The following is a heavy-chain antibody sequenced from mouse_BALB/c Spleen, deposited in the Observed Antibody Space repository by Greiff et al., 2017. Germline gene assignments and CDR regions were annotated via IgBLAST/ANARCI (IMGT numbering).Heavy chain of an antibody. J-gene: IGHJ1*01. CDR3: TKSLYYRYDGWYFEV. Sequence: EVQLKESGTVLARPGASVKMSCKASGYSFTSYWMHWVKQRPGQGLEWIGAIYPGNSDTSYNQKFKGKAKLTAVTSASTAYMELSSLTNEDSAVYYCTKSLYYRYDGWYFEVWGAGTTVTVSS. V-gene: IGHV1-5*01. CDR1: GYSFTSYW. D-gene: IGHD2-14*01. CDR2: IYPGNSDT.